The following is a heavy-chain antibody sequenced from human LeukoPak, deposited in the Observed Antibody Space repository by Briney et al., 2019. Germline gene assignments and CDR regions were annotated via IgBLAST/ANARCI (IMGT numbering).Heavy chain of an antibody. CDR3: ARADPYGDFFT. J-gene: IGHJ4*02. Sequence: SETLSLTCTVSGGSISSGDYYWSWIRQPPGKGLEWIGYIYYSGSTYYNPSLKSRVTISVDTSKNQFSLKLSSVTAADTAVYYCARADPYGDFFTWGQGTLVPVSS. V-gene: IGHV4-30-4*01. CDR1: GGSISSGDYY. CDR2: IYYSGST. D-gene: IGHD4-17*01.